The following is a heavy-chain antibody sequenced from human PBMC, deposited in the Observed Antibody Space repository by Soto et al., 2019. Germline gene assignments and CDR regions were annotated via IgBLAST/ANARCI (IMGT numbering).Heavy chain of an antibody. V-gene: IGHV4-30-2*01. CDR2: IYHSGST. CDR3: ARGQAPAHRYRRGRGIWGWFDP. D-gene: IGHD6-19*01. J-gene: IGHJ5*02. Sequence: QLQLQESGSGLVKPSQTLSLTCAVSGGSISSGGYSWSWIRQPPGKGLEWIGYIYHSGSTYYNPSLKSRVTLAVDRSKNQVSPKLGSVTAADPGVYYCARGQAPAHRYRRGRGIWGWFDPWGQGTLVTVSS. CDR1: GGSISSGGYS.